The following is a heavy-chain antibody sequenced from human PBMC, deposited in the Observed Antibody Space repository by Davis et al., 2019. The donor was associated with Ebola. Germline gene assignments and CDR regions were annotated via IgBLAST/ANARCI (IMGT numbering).Heavy chain of an antibody. V-gene: IGHV7-4-1*02. J-gene: IGHJ3*02. Sequence: ASVKVSCKASGYTFTSYAMNWVRQAPGQGLEWMGWINTNTGNPTYAQGFTGRFVFSLDTSVSTAYLQISSLKAEDTAVYYCARDHEYHSSSWLLLDAFDIWGQGTMVTVSS. D-gene: IGHD6-13*01. CDR1: GYTFTSYA. CDR3: ARDHEYHSSSWLLLDAFDI. CDR2: INTNTGNP.